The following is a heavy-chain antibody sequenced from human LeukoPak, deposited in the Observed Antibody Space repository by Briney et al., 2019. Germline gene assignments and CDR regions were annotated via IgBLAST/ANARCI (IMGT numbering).Heavy chain of an antibody. Sequence: PSETLSLTCTVSGGSISSYYWSWIRQPPGKGLEWIGYIYYSGSTNYNPSLKSRVTISVDTSKNQFSLKLSSATAADTAVYYCARWGDLTGDAFDIWGQGTMVTVSS. D-gene: IGHD2-8*02. V-gene: IGHV4-59*01. CDR2: IYYSGST. CDR1: GGSISSYY. J-gene: IGHJ3*02. CDR3: ARWGDLTGDAFDI.